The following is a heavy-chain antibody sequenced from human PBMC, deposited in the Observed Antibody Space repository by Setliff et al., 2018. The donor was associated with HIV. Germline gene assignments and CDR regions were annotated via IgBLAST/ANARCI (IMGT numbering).Heavy chain of an antibody. V-gene: IGHV4-61*02. D-gene: IGHD2-2*01. J-gene: IGHJ4*02. CDR2: IFSSWST. CDR3: AGHPAGTPARIDY. Sequence: SETLSLTCTVSGGSISSGSYYWSWIRQPAGKGLAWIGRIFSSWSTSYNPSLKSRVTTSVDTSKNQCSLSLTSVTATDTATYYCAGHPAGTPARIDYWGRGTLVTVSS. CDR1: GGSISSGSYY.